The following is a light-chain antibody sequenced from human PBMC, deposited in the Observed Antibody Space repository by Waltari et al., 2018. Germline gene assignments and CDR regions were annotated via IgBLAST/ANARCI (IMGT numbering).Light chain of an antibody. CDR1: QSVGSY. J-gene: IGKJ4*01. CDR3: QQSKNWPPLT. V-gene: IGKV3-15*01. Sequence: EIVMTQSPATLSVSPGERATLSCRASQSVGSYLAWYQQKPGQAPRLLIYDASTRAIGIPARFSGSGSGTEFTLTISSLQSEDFAVYYCQQSKNWPPLTFGGGTKVEIK. CDR2: DAS.